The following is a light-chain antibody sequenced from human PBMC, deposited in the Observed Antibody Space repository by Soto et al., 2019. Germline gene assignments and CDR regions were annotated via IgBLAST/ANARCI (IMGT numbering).Light chain of an antibody. J-gene: IGKJ1*01. V-gene: IGKV3-20*01. CDR3: QQYGSSSWT. Sequence: EIVLTQSPGTLSLSPGERVTLSCRASQSVSGNYIAWYQQKPGQAPRLLIYDASSRATGIPDRFSGSGSGTDFTLTISRLEPEDFAVYYCQQYGSSSWTFGQGTKVEIK. CDR2: DAS. CDR1: QSVSGNY.